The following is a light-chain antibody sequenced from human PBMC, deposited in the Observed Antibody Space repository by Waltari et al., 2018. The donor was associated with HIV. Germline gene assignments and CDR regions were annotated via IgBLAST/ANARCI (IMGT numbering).Light chain of an antibody. Sequence: EIVLTQSPASLSLSPGERATLTCRASQSLTTTYLAWYQQKSGQAPRLVIYGASNRATGIPDTFSGSGSGTEFTLIISRLEPEDFAVYYCHQYGTSPLSFGGGTKVEIK. J-gene: IGKJ4*01. CDR1: QSLTTTY. CDR2: GAS. V-gene: IGKV3-20*01. CDR3: HQYGTSPLS.